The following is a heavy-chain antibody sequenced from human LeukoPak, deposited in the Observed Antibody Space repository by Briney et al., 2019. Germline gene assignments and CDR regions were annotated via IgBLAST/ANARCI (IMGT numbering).Heavy chain of an antibody. Sequence: SETLSLTCTVSGGSISSGGYYWSWIRQPPGKGLEWIGEINHSGNINYNPSLKSRVTISIDTSKNQFSLKLSSVTAADTAVYYCARDEVGAAHWGQGTLVTVSS. CDR1: GGSISSGGYY. CDR2: INHSGNI. V-gene: IGHV4-39*07. CDR3: ARDEVGAAH. J-gene: IGHJ4*02. D-gene: IGHD1-26*01.